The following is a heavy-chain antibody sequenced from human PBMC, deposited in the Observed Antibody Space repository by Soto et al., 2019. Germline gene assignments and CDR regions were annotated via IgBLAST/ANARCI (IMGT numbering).Heavy chain of an antibody. CDR2: IWYDGSNK. Sequence: QVQLVESGGGVVQPGRSLRLSCAASGFTFSSYGMHWVRQAPGKGLEWVAVIWYDGSNKYYADSVKGRFTISRDNSKNPLYLQMNSLRAEDTAVYYCAREGAIVGVGYFDYWGQGTLVTVSS. D-gene: IGHD1-26*01. J-gene: IGHJ4*02. CDR3: AREGAIVGVGYFDY. V-gene: IGHV3-33*01. CDR1: GFTFSSYG.